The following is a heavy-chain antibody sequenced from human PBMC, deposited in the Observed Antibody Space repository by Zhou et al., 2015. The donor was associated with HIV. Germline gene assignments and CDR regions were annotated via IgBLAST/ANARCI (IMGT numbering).Heavy chain of an antibody. CDR2: IIPILGTT. CDR3: ARDPYRPRGSGNYYYAMDV. J-gene: IGHJ6*02. V-gene: IGHV1-69*01. CDR1: GGTFITYA. Sequence: QLQLVQSGAELKKPGSSVKVSCKASGGTFITYAINWMRQAPGQGLEWMGGIIPILGTTNYAQKFQGRVTITADESTNTAYMDLSSLRSDDTAVYYCARDPYRPRGSGNYYYAMDVWGQGTTVTVSS. D-gene: IGHD3-10*01.